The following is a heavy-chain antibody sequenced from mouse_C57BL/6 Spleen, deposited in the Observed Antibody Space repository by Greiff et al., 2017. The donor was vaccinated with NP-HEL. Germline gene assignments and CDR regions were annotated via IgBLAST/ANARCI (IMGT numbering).Heavy chain of an antibody. Sequence: EVQVVESGGGLVKPGGSLKLSCAASGFTFSDYGLHWVRQAPEKGLEWVAYISSGSSTIYYADTVKGRFTISRDNAKNTLFLQMTSLRSEDTAMYYCARQRTTVVAPFDYWGQGTTLTVSS. J-gene: IGHJ2*01. CDR3: ARQRTTVVAPFDY. CDR2: ISSGSSTI. V-gene: IGHV5-17*01. D-gene: IGHD1-1*01. CDR1: GFTFSDYG.